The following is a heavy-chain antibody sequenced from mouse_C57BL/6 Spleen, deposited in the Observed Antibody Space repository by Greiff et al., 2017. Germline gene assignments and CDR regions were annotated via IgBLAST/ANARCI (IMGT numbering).Heavy chain of an antibody. J-gene: IGHJ4*01. D-gene: IGHD2-5*01. Sequence: QVQLKESGPGLVQPSQSLSITCTVSGFSLTSYGVHWVRQSPGKGLEWLGVIWSGGSTDYNAAFISRLSISKDNSKSQVFFKMNSLQADDTAIYXCAREGGHHPSNYGDYAMDYWGQGTSVTVSS. CDR3: AREGGHHPSNYGDYAMDY. CDR2: IWSGGST. V-gene: IGHV2-2*01. CDR1: GFSLTSYG.